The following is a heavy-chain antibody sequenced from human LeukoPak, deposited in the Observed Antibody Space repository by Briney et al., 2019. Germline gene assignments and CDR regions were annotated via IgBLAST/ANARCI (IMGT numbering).Heavy chain of an antibody. V-gene: IGHV3-7*01. CDR3: ARDQSSRPLGY. CDR1: GFSISNYW. CDR2: IKDGGSDK. D-gene: IGHD3-16*01. Sequence: GGSLRLSCAASGFSISNYWMSWVRQAPGKGLEWVANIKDGGSDKYYVDSVKGRFTISRDNAKNSLYLQMNSLRVEDTAVYYCARDQSSRPLGYWGQGTLVTV. J-gene: IGHJ4*02.